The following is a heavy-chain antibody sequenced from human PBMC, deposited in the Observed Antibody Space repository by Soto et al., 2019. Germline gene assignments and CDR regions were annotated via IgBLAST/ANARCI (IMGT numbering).Heavy chain of an antibody. Sequence: ASVKVSCKASGGTFSSYAISWVRQAPGQGLEWMGGIIPIFGTGNYAQKFQGRVTMTEDTSTDTAYMELSSLRSEDTAVYYCATLIAARKEFDYWGQGTLVTVSS. J-gene: IGHJ4*02. CDR2: IIPIFGTG. CDR1: GGTFSSYA. D-gene: IGHD6-6*01. V-gene: IGHV1-69*06. CDR3: ATLIAARKEFDY.